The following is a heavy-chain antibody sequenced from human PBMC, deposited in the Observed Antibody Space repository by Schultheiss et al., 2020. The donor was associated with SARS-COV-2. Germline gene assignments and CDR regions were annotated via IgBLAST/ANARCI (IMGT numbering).Heavy chain of an antibody. CDR2: INYSGSS. CDR3: ARSVTVRTDAFDI. D-gene: IGHD4-17*01. Sequence: GSLRLSCTVSGGSVTSGSDYWSWIRQSPGKGLEWIGYINYSGSSNYNPSLKSRVTISVDTSKNQFSLKLSSVTAADTAVYYCARSVTVRTDAFDIWGQGTMVTVSS. J-gene: IGHJ3*02. V-gene: IGHV4-61*01. CDR1: GGSVTSGSDY.